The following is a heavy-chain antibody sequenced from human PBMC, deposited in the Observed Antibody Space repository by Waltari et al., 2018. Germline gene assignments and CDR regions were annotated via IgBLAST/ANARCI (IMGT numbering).Heavy chain of an antibody. D-gene: IGHD6-13*01. J-gene: IGHJ5*02. CDR1: GGSISSSSYY. CDR3: ARASLGSEAAAGPFPYNWFDP. CDR2: IYYSGST. V-gene: IGHV4-39*01. Sequence: QLQPQESGPGLVKPSETLSLTCTVSGGSISSSSYYWGWIRQPPGKGLEWIGSIYYSGSTYYNPSLKSRVTISVDTSKNQFSLKLSSVTAADTAVYYCARASLGSEAAAGPFPYNWFDPWGQGTLVTVSS.